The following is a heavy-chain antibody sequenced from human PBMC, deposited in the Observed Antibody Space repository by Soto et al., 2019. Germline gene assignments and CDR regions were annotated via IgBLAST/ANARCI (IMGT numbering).Heavy chain of an antibody. CDR2: INHSGST. CDR1: GGSFSGYY. V-gene: IGHV4-34*01. Sequence: SETLSLTCAVYGGSFSGYYWSWIRQPPGKGLEWIGEINHSGSTNYNPSLKSRVTISVDTSKNQFSLKLSSVTAADTAVYYCARDSSIRLEGYYYYGMDVWGQGTTVTVSS. D-gene: IGHD3-3*02. J-gene: IGHJ6*02. CDR3: ARDSSIRLEGYYYYGMDV.